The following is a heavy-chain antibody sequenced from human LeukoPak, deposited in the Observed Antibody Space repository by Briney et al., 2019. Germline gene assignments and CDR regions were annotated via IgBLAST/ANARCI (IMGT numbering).Heavy chain of an antibody. CDR2: INAGNGNT. Sequence: ASVKVSCKASGYAFTSYAMHWVRQAPGQRLEWMGWINAGNGNTKYSQKLQGRVTMTTDTSTSTAYMELRSLRSDDTAVYYCARGRATFDPWGQGTLVTVSS. V-gene: IGHV1-3*01. J-gene: IGHJ5*02. D-gene: IGHD5-12*01. CDR1: GYAFTSYA. CDR3: ARGRATFDP.